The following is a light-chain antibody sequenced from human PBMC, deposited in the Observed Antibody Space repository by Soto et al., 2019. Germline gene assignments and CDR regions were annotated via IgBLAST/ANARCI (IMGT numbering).Light chain of an antibody. CDR1: QSVSSTY. Sequence: EIVLTQSPGTLSLSPGERATLSCRASQSVSSTYLAWYQQKPGQAPRILIYGASRRATGIPDRFSGSGSGTDFTLTISRLEPEDFAVYYFQQYGTSPYTFGQGTKLEIK. CDR2: GAS. CDR3: QQYGTSPYT. V-gene: IGKV3-20*01. J-gene: IGKJ2*01.